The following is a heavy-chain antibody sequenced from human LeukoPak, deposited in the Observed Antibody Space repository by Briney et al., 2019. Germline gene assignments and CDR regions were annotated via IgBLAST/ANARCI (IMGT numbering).Heavy chain of an antibody. D-gene: IGHD2-15*01. CDR1: GFTFSSYA. Sequence: GGSLRLSCAASGFTFSSYAMSWVRQAPGKGLEWVSAISGSGGSTYYADSVKGRFTISRDNSKNTLYLQMNSLRAEDTAVYYCARAGGYCSGGSCYSPAFDIWGQGTMVTVSS. CDR3: ARAGGYCSGGSCYSPAFDI. J-gene: IGHJ3*02. CDR2: ISGSGGST. V-gene: IGHV3-23*01.